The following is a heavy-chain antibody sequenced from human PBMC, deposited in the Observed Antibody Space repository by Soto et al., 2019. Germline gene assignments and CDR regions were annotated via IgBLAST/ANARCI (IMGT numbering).Heavy chain of an antibody. D-gene: IGHD6-13*01. CDR1: GGPVINGDIY. CDR2: INYRGTT. CDR3: ARDSPGAAPY. V-gene: IGHV4-31*03. J-gene: IGHJ4*02. Sequence: QVQLQESGPGLVKPSQTLSLICTVSGGPVINGDIYLNWIRQHPEKGLEWMGYINYRGTTNYNAALKSRILISVDTSKNEFSLRLTSVTAADTAVYFCARDSPGAAPYWGQGILVTVSS.